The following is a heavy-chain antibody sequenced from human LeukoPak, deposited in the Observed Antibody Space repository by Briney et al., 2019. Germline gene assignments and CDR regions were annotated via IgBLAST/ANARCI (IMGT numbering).Heavy chain of an antibody. J-gene: IGHJ4*02. CDR2: IYSGGST. CDR1: GFTVSSNY. Sequence: GGSLRLSCAPSGFTVSSNYMSWVRQAPGKGLEGVSVIYSGGSTYYADPVKGRFTISRDNSKNTLYLQMNSLRAEDTAVYYCARDSEYCSGGSCWGPWTRWGQGTLVTVSS. CDR3: ARDSEYCSGGSCWGPWTR. V-gene: IGHV3-53*01. D-gene: IGHD2-15*01.